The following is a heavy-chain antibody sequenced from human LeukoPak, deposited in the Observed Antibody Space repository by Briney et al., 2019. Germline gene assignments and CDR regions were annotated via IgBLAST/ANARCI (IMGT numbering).Heavy chain of an antibody. CDR1: GLTFSSYS. V-gene: IGHV3-48*01. D-gene: IGHD4-17*01. CDR3: ARQDYGDYGVNAFDI. Sequence: GGSLRLSFAASGLTFSSYSMDWVRQAPGKGLGWVSYISSSSSTIYYADSVKDGFTISIDNAKNSLYLQMNSLRAEDTAVYYCARQDYGDYGVNAFDIWGQGTMVTVSS. J-gene: IGHJ3*02. CDR2: ISSSSSTI.